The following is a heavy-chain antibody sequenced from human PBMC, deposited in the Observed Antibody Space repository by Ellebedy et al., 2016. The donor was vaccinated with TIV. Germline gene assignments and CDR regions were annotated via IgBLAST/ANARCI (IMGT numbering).Heavy chain of an antibody. V-gene: IGHV3-74*01. CDR2: INNEGSDT. CDR3: ARGRPHYGSGSLFDP. J-gene: IGHJ5*02. CDR1: GFTFSNYW. Sequence: GESLKISCAASGFTFSNYWMHWVRQDPGKGLVWVSRINNEGSDTSYADSVKGRFSISRDNAKNTLYLQMKSLRGEDTAVYYWARGRPHYGSGSLFDPWGQGTPVTVSS. D-gene: IGHD3-10*01.